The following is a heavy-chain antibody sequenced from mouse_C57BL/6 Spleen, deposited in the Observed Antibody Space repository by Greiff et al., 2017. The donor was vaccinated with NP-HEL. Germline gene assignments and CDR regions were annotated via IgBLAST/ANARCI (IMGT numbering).Heavy chain of an antibody. CDR3: ARDDWAFDY. V-gene: IGHV3-6*01. D-gene: IGHD4-1*01. CDR2: ISYDGSN. J-gene: IGHJ2*01. Sequence: VQLKQSGPGLVKPSQSLSLTCSVTGYSITSGYYWNWIRQFPGNKLEWMGYISYDGSNNYNPSLKNRISITRDTSKNQFFLKLNSVTTEDTATYYCARDDWAFDYWGQGTTLTVSS. CDR1: GYSITSGYY.